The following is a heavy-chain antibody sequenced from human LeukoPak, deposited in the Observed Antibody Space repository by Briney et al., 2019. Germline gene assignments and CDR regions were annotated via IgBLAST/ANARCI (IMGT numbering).Heavy chain of an antibody. Sequence: ASVKVSCKASGYTFTSYGISWVRQAPGQGLEWMGWISAYNGNTNYAQKLQGRVTMTTDTSTSTAYMELRSLRSDDTAVYYRARVITSSSWYSHGYYGMDVWGQGTTVTVSS. D-gene: IGHD6-13*01. CDR1: GYTFTSYG. CDR3: ARVITSSSWYSHGYYGMDV. J-gene: IGHJ6*02. V-gene: IGHV1-18*01. CDR2: ISAYNGNT.